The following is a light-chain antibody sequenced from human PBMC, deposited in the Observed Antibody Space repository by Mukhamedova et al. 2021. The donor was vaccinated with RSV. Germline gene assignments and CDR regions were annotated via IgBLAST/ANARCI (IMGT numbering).Light chain of an antibody. V-gene: IGKV1-39*01. Sequence: GQPPKLLIYATSTLQSGVPLRFDGSGSGTFFTLTISNLQPEDFATYYCQQSYSLLLTFGHGTRLEMK. J-gene: IGKJ5*01. CDR3: QQSYSLLLT. CDR2: ATS.